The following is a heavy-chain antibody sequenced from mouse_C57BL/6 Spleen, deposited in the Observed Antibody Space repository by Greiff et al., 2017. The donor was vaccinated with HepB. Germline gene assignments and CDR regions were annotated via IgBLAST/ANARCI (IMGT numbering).Heavy chain of an antibody. CDR1: GYTFTDYE. D-gene: IGHD1-1*01. J-gene: IGHJ3*01. Sequence: VKLQESGAELVRPGASVTLSCKASGYTFTDYEMHWVKQTPVHGLEWIGAIDPETGGTAYNQKFKGKAILTADKSSSTAYMELRSLTSEDSAVYYCTRYGSNYGFAYWGQGTLVTVSA. V-gene: IGHV1-15*01. CDR2: IDPETGGT. CDR3: TRYGSNYGFAY.